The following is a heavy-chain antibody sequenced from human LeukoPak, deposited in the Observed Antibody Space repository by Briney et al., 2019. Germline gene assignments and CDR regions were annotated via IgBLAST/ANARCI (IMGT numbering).Heavy chain of an antibody. Sequence: GSLRLSCAASGFTFSSYAMHWVRQAPGKGLEWVAVISYDGSNKYYADSVKGRFTISRDNSKNTPYLQMNSLRAEDTAVYYCARDFEYSSSSPYWGQGTLVTVSS. CDR3: ARDFEYSSSSPY. CDR2: ISYDGSNK. D-gene: IGHD6-6*01. V-gene: IGHV3-30-3*01. J-gene: IGHJ4*02. CDR1: GFTFSSYA.